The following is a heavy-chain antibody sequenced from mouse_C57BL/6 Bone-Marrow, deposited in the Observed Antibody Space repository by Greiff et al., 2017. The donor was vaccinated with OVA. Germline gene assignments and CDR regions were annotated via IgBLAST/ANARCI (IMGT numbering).Heavy chain of an antibody. CDR2: IDPSDSYT. V-gene: IGHV1-50*01. J-gene: IGHJ1*03. CDR1: GYTFTSYW. Sequence: QVQLQQPGAELVKPGASVKLSCKASGYTFTSYWMQWVKQRPGQGLEWIGEIDPSDSYTNYNQKFKGKATLTVDKPSSTAYMQLSSLTSEDSAVYYCASYYYGSSSHWYFDVWGTGTTVTVSS. CDR3: ASYYYGSSSHWYFDV. D-gene: IGHD1-1*01.